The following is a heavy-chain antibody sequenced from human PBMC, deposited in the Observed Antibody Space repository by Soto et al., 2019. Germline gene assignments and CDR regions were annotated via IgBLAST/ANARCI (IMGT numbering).Heavy chain of an antibody. D-gene: IGHD2-15*01. Sequence: SLRLSCAASGFTFSDYYMSWIRQAPGKGLEWVSYISSSGSTIYYADSVKGRFTISRDNAKNSLYLQMNSLRAEDTAVYYCAATLGGYCSGGSCYSEAGFAFDIWGQGTRVTVSS. CDR1: GFTFSDYY. V-gene: IGHV3-11*01. CDR2: ISSSGSTI. J-gene: IGHJ3*02. CDR3: AATLGGYCSGGSCYSEAGFAFDI.